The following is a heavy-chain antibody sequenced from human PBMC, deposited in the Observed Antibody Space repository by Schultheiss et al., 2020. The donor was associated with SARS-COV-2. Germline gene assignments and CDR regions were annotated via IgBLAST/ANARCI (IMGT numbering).Heavy chain of an antibody. J-gene: IGHJ6*02. CDR2: ISYDGSNK. CDR3: ALYYYGMDV. CDR1: GFTFSSYA. Sequence: GESLKISCAASGFTFSSYAMHWVRQAPGKGLEWVAVISYDGSNKYYADSVKGRFTISRDNSKNTLYLQMNSLRAEDTAVYYCALYYYGMDVWGQGTTVTVSS. V-gene: IGHV3-30-3*01.